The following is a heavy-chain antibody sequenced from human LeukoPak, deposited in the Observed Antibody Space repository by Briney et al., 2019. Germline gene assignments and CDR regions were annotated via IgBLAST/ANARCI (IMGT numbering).Heavy chain of an antibody. CDR3: ARRGSGWSHDY. CDR1: GGSISSYY. CDR2: IYYSGST. Sequence: PSETLSLTCTVSGGSISSYYWSWIRQPPGKGLEWIGYIYYSGSTNYNPSLKSRVTISVDTSKNQFSLKLSSVTAADTAVYYCARRGSGWSHDYWGQGTLVTVSS. V-gene: IGHV4-59*08. D-gene: IGHD6-19*01. J-gene: IGHJ4*02.